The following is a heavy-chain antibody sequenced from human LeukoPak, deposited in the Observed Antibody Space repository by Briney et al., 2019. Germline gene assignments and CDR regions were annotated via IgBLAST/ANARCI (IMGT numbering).Heavy chain of an antibody. CDR1: GVSSSNYA. V-gene: IGHV3-23*01. D-gene: IGHD3-3*01. Sequence: GGSLRLSCVVSGVSSSNYAMGWVRQAPGKGLEWVSSITSNGNDTFYAVSVKGRFTISRDNSRDTVFLQMNSLRADDTAVYYCALDWGFDYWGQGTLVTVSS. CDR3: ALDWGFDY. J-gene: IGHJ4*02. CDR2: ITSNGNDT.